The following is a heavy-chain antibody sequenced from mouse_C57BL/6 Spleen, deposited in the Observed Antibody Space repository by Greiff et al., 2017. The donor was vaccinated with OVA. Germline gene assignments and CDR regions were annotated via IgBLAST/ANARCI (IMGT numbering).Heavy chain of an antibody. CDR2: ISSGSSTI. CDR3: AREITTVVGAMDD. Sequence: EVQLVESGGGLVKPGGSLKLSCAASGFTFSDYGMHWVRQAPEKGLEWVAYISSGSSTIYYADTVKGRFTISRDNARNTLFLQMTSLRSEDAAMYYGAREITTVVGAMDDWGQGTSVTVSS. CDR1: GFTFSDYG. D-gene: IGHD1-1*01. J-gene: IGHJ4*01. V-gene: IGHV5-17*01.